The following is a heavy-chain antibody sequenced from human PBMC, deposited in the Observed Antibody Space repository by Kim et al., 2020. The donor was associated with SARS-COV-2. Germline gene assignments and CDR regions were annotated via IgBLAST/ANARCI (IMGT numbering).Heavy chain of an antibody. D-gene: IGHD3-16*01. V-gene: IGHV3-74*01. CDR2: IDTDGSIT. J-gene: IGHJ4*02. CDR1: GFAFSPYW. Sequence: GGSLRLSCAASGFAFSPYWMHWVRQVPGQGLMWVSQIDTDGSITTYAEAVLGRFSISRDNAKNTLYLQMNSLRVEDTAIYYCIRDNIQPGDLWGQRVMVTVSS. CDR3: IRDNIQPGDL.